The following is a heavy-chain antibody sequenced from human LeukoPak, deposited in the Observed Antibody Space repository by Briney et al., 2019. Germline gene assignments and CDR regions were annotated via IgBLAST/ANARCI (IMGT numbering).Heavy chain of an antibody. CDR1: GGSISSGSYY. Sequence: SETLSLTCTVSGGSISSGSYYWSWIRQPAGKGLEWIGRIYSSGRTNYNPSLKSRVAISVDKSKNQFSLRLSSVTAADTAVYYCARGPSGYEGGEEFDYWGQGTLVTVSS. V-gene: IGHV4-61*02. CDR2: IYSSGRT. CDR3: ARGPSGYEGGEEFDY. D-gene: IGHD5-12*01. J-gene: IGHJ4*02.